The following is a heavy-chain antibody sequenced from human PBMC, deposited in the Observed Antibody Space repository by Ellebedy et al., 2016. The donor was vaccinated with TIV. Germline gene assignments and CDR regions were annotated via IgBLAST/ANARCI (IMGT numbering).Heavy chain of an antibody. D-gene: IGHD2-21*02. CDR2: IRSSSSYI. Sequence: PGGSLRLSCAASGFTFSSYSMNWVRQAPGKGLEWVSSIRSSSSYIYYADSVKGRFTISRDNAKNSLYLQMNSLRAEDTAVYYCARDGVVVTATNYHGMDVWGQGTTVTVSS. CDR3: ARDGVVVTATNYHGMDV. CDR1: GFTFSSYS. J-gene: IGHJ6*02. V-gene: IGHV3-21*04.